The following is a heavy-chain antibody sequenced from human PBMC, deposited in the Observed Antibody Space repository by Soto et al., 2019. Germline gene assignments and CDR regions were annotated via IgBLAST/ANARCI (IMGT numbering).Heavy chain of an antibody. CDR2: ITYSGRT. D-gene: IGHD2-2*01. J-gene: IGHJ6*02. V-gene: IGHV4-31*03. CDR3: ARDIGGGVVPAALAHGKHV. Sequence: QGRLHQSGPGLVKSSQTLSLTCTVSGGSISSGSHFWSWIREHPAKGLEWIGHITYSGRTYYSPYPKSRVTISRAPSVYKVFLRLSSVTVANTAVYYCARDIGGGVVPAALAHGKHVWGQGTRVSVSS. CDR1: GGSISSGSHF.